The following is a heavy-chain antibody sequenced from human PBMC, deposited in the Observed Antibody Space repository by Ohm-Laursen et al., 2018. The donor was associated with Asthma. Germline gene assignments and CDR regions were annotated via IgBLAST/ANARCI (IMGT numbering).Heavy chain of an antibody. CDR2: ISPSGATT. CDR1: GITFRNYA. V-gene: IGHV3-23*01. Sequence: SLRLSCAASGITFRNYALSWVRQAPGKGLEWVSVISPSGATTYYADSVKGRFTISRDNSQNTLYLQMNSLRAEDTAVYYCARKFSSGWLFDFWGQGTLVTVSS. D-gene: IGHD6-19*01. CDR3: ARKFSSGWLFDF. J-gene: IGHJ4*02.